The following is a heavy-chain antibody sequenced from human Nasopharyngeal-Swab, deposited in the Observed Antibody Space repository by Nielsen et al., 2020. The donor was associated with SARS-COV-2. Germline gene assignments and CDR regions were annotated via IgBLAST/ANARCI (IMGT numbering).Heavy chain of an antibody. V-gene: IGHV3-30*03. CDR3: AAPTGY. CDR2: ISYDGSNK. D-gene: IGHD3-9*01. J-gene: IGHJ4*02. Sequence: GGSLRLSCAASGFTFSSYGMHWVRQAPGKGLEWVAVISYDGSNKYYADSVKGRFTISRDNTKNTLYLQMNSLRAEDTAVYYCAAPTGYWGQGTLVTVSS. CDR1: GFTFSSYG.